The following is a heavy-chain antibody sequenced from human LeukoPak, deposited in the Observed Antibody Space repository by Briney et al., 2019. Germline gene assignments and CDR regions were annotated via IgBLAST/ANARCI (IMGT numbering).Heavy chain of an antibody. J-gene: IGHJ4*02. Sequence: KVSCKASGGTFSSYAISWVRQAPGQGLEWMGRIIPILGVANYAQKFQGRVTITADKSTSTAYMELSSLRSEDTAVYYCAVSSGYYYYYFDYWGQGTLVTVSS. D-gene: IGHD3-22*01. CDR1: GGTFSSYA. CDR3: AVSSGYYYYYFDY. V-gene: IGHV1-69*04. CDR2: IIPILGVA.